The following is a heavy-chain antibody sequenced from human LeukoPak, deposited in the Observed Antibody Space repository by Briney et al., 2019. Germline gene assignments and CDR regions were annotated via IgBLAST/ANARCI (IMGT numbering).Heavy chain of an antibody. V-gene: IGHV1-2*02. CDR2: INPNSGGT. CDR1: GYTFTGYY. Sequence: VASVKVSCKASGYTFTGYYMHWVRQAPGQGLEWMGWINPNSGGTNYAQKFQGRVTMTRDTSISTAYMELSRLRSDDTAVYYCAVSSSWYTVSDYWGQGTLVTVSS. D-gene: IGHD6-13*01. J-gene: IGHJ4*02. CDR3: AVSSSWYTVSDY.